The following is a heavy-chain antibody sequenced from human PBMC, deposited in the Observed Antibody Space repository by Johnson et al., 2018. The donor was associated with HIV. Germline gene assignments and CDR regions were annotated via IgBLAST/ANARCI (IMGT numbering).Heavy chain of an antibody. J-gene: IGHJ3*02. Sequence: EQLVESGGGFVQPGGSLRLSCAASGFSLRTYDMHWVRQTTGRGLEWVSEIDTDGDTYYPGSVKGRFSTSRDNDRNSVHLQMNNLRADDTAVYYCAKGPPLQWELRGNAFDIWGQGTMVTVSS. V-gene: IGHV3-13*01. CDR3: AKGPPLQWELRGNAFDI. D-gene: IGHD1-26*01. CDR1: GFSLRTYD. CDR2: IDTDGDT.